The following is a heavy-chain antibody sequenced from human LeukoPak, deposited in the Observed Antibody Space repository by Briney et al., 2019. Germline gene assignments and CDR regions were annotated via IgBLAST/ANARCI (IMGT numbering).Heavy chain of an antibody. D-gene: IGHD3-22*01. CDR2: INPNSGGT. J-gene: IGHJ3*02. Sequence: ASVKVSCKASGYTFTGYYMHWVRQAPGQGLEWMGWINPNSGGTNYAQKFQGRVTMTRDTSISTAYMELSRLRSDDTAVYYCARDGNYDSSGYYLGAFDIWGQGTTVTVSS. V-gene: IGHV1-2*02. CDR1: GYTFTGYY. CDR3: ARDGNYDSSGYYLGAFDI.